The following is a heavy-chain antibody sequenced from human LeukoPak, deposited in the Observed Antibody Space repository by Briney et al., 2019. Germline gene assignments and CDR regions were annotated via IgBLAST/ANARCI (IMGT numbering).Heavy chain of an antibody. D-gene: IGHD3-3*01. CDR2: VNPNSGNT. V-gene: IGHV1-8*01. J-gene: IGHJ6*02. Sequence: ASVKVSCKASGYTFTSYDINWVRQATGQGLEWMGWVNPNSGNTGYAQKFQGRVTITADESTSTAYMELSSLRSEDTAVYYCARGENFWSGYSGMDVWGQGTTVTVSS. CDR3: ARGENFWSGYSGMDV. CDR1: GYTFTSYD.